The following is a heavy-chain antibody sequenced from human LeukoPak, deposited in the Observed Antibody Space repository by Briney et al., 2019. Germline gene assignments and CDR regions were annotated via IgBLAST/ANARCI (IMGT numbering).Heavy chain of an antibody. CDR1: GYSISSGYY. CDR3: ARGWLINY. CDR2: IYHSGST. Sequence: SETLSLTCTVSGYSISSGYYWGWIRQPPGKGLEWIGSIYHSGSTYYNPSLKSRVTISVDTSKNQFSLKLSSVTAADTAVYYCARGWLINYWGQGTLATVSS. J-gene: IGHJ4*02. V-gene: IGHV4-38-2*02. D-gene: IGHD5-12*01.